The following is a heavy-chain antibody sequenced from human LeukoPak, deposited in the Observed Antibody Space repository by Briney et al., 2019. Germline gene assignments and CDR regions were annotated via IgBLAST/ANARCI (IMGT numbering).Heavy chain of an antibody. CDR3: ARDPSGWGMDV. V-gene: IGHV3-74*01. CDR1: GFPFSSYW. J-gene: IGHJ6*02. CDR2: INTDGSWT. Sequence: PGGSLRLSCAASGFPFSSYWMHWVRQTPGEGLVWVSRINTDGSWTNYADSVKGRFTISRENAKNSLYLQMNSLRAGDTAVYYCARDPSGWGMDVWGQGTTVTVSS. D-gene: IGHD6-19*01.